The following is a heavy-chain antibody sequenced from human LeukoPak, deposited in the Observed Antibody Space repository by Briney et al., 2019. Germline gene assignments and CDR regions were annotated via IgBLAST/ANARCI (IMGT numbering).Heavy chain of an antibody. V-gene: IGHV3-23*01. CDR1: GFTSTDYA. CDR2: LIGSSGST. Sequence: GGSLRLSCAASGFTSTDYAMNWVRQAPGKGLEWVSVLIGSSGSTDYADSVKGRFTISRDNSKDTLYLQMNSLRAEDTAVYYCAKRPSDYGDYVSYFDYWGQGTLVTVSS. CDR3: AKRPSDYGDYVSYFDY. D-gene: IGHD4-17*01. J-gene: IGHJ4*02.